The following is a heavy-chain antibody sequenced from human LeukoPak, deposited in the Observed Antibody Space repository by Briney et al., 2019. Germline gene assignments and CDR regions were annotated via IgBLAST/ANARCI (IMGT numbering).Heavy chain of an antibody. J-gene: IGHJ4*02. CDR3: ARQYGSGSYLFDY. CDR2: IKNGGST. D-gene: IGHD3-10*01. Sequence: PSETLSLTCTVSGGSISSSSSFWGWIRQPPGTGLEWIGHIKNGGSTNYNPSLKSRVTISVDTSKNQFSLKLSSVTAADTAVYYCARQYGSGSYLFDYWGQGTLVTVSS. V-gene: IGHV4-39*01. CDR1: GGSISSSSSF.